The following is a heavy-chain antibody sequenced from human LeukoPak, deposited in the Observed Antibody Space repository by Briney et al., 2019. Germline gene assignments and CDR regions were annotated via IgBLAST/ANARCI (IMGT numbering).Heavy chain of an antibody. CDR1: GGTFSSYA. CDR3: ARGEGRDPRADYYYYYMDV. CDR2: IIPIFGTA. V-gene: IGHV1-69*05. J-gene: IGHJ6*03. Sequence: SVKVSCKASGGTFSSYAISWVRQAPGQGLEWMGGIIPIFGTANYAQKFQGRVTITTDESTSTAYMELSSLRSEDTAVYYCARGEGRDPRADYYYYYMDVWGKGTTVTVSS. D-gene: IGHD5-24*01.